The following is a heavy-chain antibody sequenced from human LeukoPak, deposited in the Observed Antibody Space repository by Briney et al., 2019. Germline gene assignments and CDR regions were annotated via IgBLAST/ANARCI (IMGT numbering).Heavy chain of an antibody. J-gene: IGHJ4*02. CDR1: GGSISSYY. CDR2: IYYSGST. CDR3: GRVSGVQWDTVMVGNS. D-gene: IGHD5-18*01. V-gene: IGHV4-59*01. Sequence: SETLSLTCTVSGGSISSYYWSWIRQPPGKGLEWIGYIYYSGSTNYNPSLKSRVTISVDTSKNQFSLKLSSVTAADTAVYYWGRVSGVQWDTVMVGNSWGQGT.